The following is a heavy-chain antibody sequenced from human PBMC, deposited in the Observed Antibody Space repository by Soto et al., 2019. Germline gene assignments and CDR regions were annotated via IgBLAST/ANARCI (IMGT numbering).Heavy chain of an antibody. Sequence: PGGSLRLSCAASGFTFSSYAMSWVRQAPGQGLEWVPAISGSGGSTYYADSVKGRFTISRDNSKNTLYLQMNSLRAEDTAVYYCAKGTMIVVGYYFDYWGQGTLVTVSS. D-gene: IGHD3-22*01. V-gene: IGHV3-23*01. CDR2: ISGSGGST. J-gene: IGHJ4*02. CDR3: AKGTMIVVGYYFDY. CDR1: GFTFSSYA.